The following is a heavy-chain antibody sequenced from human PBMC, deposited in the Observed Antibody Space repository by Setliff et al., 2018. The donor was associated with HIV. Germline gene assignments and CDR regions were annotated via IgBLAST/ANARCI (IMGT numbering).Heavy chain of an antibody. V-gene: IGHV3-23*01. CDR1: GFTFSSYA. Sequence: GGSLRLSCAASGFTFSSYAMSWVRQAPGKGLGWVSAISGSGGSTHYADSVKGRFSISRDNSKNTLYLQMNSLRAEDTAVYYCARQPLHCSSINCYGAVYDNWGQGTLVTVSS. CDR2: ISGSGGST. D-gene: IGHD2-2*01. J-gene: IGHJ4*02. CDR3: ARQPLHCSSINCYGAVYDN.